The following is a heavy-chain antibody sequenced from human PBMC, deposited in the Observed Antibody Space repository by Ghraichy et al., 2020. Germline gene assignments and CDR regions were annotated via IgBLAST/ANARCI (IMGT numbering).Heavy chain of an antibody. Sequence: SETLSLPCAVYGGSFSGYYWSWIRQPPGKGLEWIGEINHSGSTNYNPSLKSRVTISVDTSKNQFSLKLSSVTAADTAVYYCARGQYRWQQLVRGTFDYWGQGTLVTVSS. V-gene: IGHV4-34*01. J-gene: IGHJ4*02. CDR3: ARGQYRWQQLVRGTFDY. CDR1: GGSFSGYY. CDR2: INHSGST. D-gene: IGHD6-13*01.